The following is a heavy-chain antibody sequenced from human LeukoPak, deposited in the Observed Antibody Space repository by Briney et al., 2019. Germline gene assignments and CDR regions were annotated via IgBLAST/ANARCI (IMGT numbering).Heavy chain of an antibody. CDR2: SYYSGST. CDR3: ARHAHCGGDCYPYYFDY. V-gene: IGHV4-39*01. CDR1: GGSISSSSYY. Sequence: SETLSLTCTVSGGSISSSSYYCGWIRQPPGKGREWIGSSYYSGSTYYDPSLNSRVTRSVDTSKKQFSLNLSSVTAADTAVYYSARHAHCGGDCYPYYFDYWGQGTLVTVSS. D-gene: IGHD2-21*02. J-gene: IGHJ4*02.